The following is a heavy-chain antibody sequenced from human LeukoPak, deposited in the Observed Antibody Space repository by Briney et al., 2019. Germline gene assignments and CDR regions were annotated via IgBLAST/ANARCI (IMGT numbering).Heavy chain of an antibody. D-gene: IGHD6-25*01. CDR1: GFTFSSYA. J-gene: IGHJ4*02. CDR2: ISGSGGST. Sequence: GSLRLSCAASGFTFSSYAMSWVRQAPGKGLEWVSAISGSGGSTNYADSVKGRFTISRDNSKNTAYLQMNSLRVEDTAVYYCAKEIGAAVYFDYWSQGTLVTVSS. CDR3: AKEIGAAVYFDY. V-gene: IGHV3-23*01.